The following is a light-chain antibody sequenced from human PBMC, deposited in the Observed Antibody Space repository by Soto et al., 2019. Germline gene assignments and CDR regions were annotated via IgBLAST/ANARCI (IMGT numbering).Light chain of an antibody. CDR1: RTVFTF. V-gene: IGKV3-11*01. CDR3: QQRAIWPYT. J-gene: IGKJ2*01. CDR2: DAS. Sequence: IALTQSPATLSLSPGERATLSCRANRTVFTFLIWYQQKPGQAPRLLIYDASNRATDIPARFSGTGSGTDFRLTISSLEPEDFALYFCQQRAIWPYTFGPGTKLEIK.